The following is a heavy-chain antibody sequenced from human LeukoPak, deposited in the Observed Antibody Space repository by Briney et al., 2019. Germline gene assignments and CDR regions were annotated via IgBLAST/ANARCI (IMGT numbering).Heavy chain of an antibody. CDR1: GYNFNNNG. V-gene: IGHV1-18*04. CDR3: ARDLGALTSSWYYLSYY. CDR2: INCYNGNT. J-gene: IGHJ4*02. D-gene: IGHD6-13*01. Sequence: ASVKVSCKASGYNFNNNGISWVRQAPGQGLERMGWINCYNGNTKYSQKIQGRVTMTKDTSTNTVYMELRSLRSDDTAVYYCARDLGALTSSWYYLSYYWGQGTLVTVSS.